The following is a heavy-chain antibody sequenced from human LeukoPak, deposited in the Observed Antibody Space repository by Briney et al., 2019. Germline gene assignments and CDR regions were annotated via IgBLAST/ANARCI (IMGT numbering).Heavy chain of an antibody. Sequence: SQTLSLTCTISGDSVSSNSAAWHWIRQSPSRGLEWLGRTYYRSKLYNDYAVSVKSRITINPDTSKNKFSLQLNSVTPEDTAVYYCARTPNDSGWYVGGNFDYWGQGTLVTVSS. D-gene: IGHD6-19*01. CDR2: TYYRSKLYN. J-gene: IGHJ4*02. CDR3: ARTPNDSGWYVGGNFDY. CDR1: GDSVSSNSAA. V-gene: IGHV6-1*01.